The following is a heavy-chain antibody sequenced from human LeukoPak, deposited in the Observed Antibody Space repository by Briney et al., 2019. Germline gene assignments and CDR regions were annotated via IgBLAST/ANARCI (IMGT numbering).Heavy chain of an antibody. CDR2: IRYDGSNK. Sequence: GGTLRLSCAASGFTFSSYGMSWVRQAPGKGLEWVAFIRYDGSNKYYADSVKGRFTISRDNAKNSLYLQMNSLRAEDTAVYYCASTHCSSTSCYLGSDAFDIWGQGTMVTVSS. J-gene: IGHJ3*02. CDR1: GFTFSSYG. CDR3: ASTHCSSTSCYLGSDAFDI. V-gene: IGHV3-30*02. D-gene: IGHD2-2*01.